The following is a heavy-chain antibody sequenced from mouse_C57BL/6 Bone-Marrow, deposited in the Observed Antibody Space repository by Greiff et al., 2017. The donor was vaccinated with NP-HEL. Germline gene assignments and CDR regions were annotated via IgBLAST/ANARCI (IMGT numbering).Heavy chain of an antibody. D-gene: IGHD2-4*01. CDR3: ARSGDYDGGSYWYVDV. Sequence: QVQLQQSGAELARPGASVKLSCKASGYTFTSYGISWVKQRTGQGLEWIGEIYPRSGNTYYNEKFKGKATLTADKSSSTAYMELRSLTSEDSAVYFCARSGDYDGGSYWYVDVWGTGTTVTVSS. J-gene: IGHJ1*03. CDR2: IYPRSGNT. V-gene: IGHV1-81*01. CDR1: GYTFTSYG.